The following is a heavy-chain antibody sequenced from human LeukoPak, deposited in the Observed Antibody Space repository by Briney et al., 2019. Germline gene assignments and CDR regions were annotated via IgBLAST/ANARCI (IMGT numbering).Heavy chain of an antibody. D-gene: IGHD3-10*01. V-gene: IGHV3-74*01. Sequence: GGSLRLSCAASGFTFSSYWMHWVRQAPGKGLVWVSRINSDGSSTSYADSVKGRFTISRDNAKNTLYLQMNSLRAEDTAVYYCARGFGEFPWYYHGMDVWGQGTTVTVSS. CDR1: GFTFSSYW. CDR3: ARGFGEFPWYYHGMDV. CDR2: INSDGSST. J-gene: IGHJ6*02.